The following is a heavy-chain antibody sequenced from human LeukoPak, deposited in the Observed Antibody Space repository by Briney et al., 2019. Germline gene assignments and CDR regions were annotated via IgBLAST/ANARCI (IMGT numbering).Heavy chain of an antibody. V-gene: IGHV3-9*01. CDR3: AKVFSSWTDYYYYGMDV. CDR1: GFTFDDYA. D-gene: IGHD6-13*01. Sequence: PGGSLRLSCAASGFTFDDYAMHWVRQAPGKGLEWVSGISWNSGSIGYADSVKGRFTISRDNAKNSLYLQMNSLRAEDTALYYCAKVFSSWTDYYYYGMDVWGQGTTVTVSS. J-gene: IGHJ6*02. CDR2: ISWNSGSI.